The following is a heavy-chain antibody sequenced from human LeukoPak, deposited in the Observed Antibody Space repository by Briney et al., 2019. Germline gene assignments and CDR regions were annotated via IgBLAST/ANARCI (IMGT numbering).Heavy chain of an antibody. Sequence: ASVKVSCKASGYTFTGYYMHWVRQAPGQGLEWMGWINPNSGGTNYAQKFQGWVTMTRDTSISTAYMELSRLKSDDTAVYYCAVIAAAGPYSTAAKRRDFDYWGQGTLVTVSS. CDR3: AVIAAAGPYSTAAKRRDFDY. V-gene: IGHV1-2*04. CDR2: INPNSGGT. CDR1: GYTFTGYY. D-gene: IGHD6-13*01. J-gene: IGHJ4*02.